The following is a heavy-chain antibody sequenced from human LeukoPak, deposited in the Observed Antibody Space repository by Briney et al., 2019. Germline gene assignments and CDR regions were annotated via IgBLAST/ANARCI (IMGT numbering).Heavy chain of an antibody. J-gene: IGHJ5*02. Sequence: ASVKVSCKASGYTFTSYYMHWVRQAPGQGLEWMGLINPRGGSTRYAQKFQGRVTMTRDTSTSTVYMELRSLRSDDTAVCYCARVVTMVRGVISFNWFDPWGQGTLVTVSS. CDR1: GYTFTSYY. CDR2: INPRGGST. V-gene: IGHV1-46*01. D-gene: IGHD3-10*01. CDR3: ARVVTMVRGVISFNWFDP.